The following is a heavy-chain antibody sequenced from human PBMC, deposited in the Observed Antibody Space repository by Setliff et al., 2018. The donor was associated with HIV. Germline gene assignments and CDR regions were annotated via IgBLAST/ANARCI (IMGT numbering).Heavy chain of an antibody. CDR2: INSASGGT. Sequence: GASVKVSCKASGYTFTDYYIHWVRQAPGQGLEWMGWINSASGGTNYAQNLQGRVTVTRDTSINTAYVELNSLKSDDTAVYYCARDYLHVFDIWGQGTMVTVSS. J-gene: IGHJ3*02. V-gene: IGHV1-2*02. CDR3: ARDYLHVFDI. CDR1: GYTFTDYY.